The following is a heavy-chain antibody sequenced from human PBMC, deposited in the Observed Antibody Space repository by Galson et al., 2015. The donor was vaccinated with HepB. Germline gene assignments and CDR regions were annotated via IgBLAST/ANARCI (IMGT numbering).Heavy chain of an antibody. D-gene: IGHD3-10*01. CDR3: AQSTWIGGMGYFDY. J-gene: IGHJ4*02. CDR2: IYWDDDK. CDR1: GFSLTTSGVG. V-gene: IGHV2-5*02. Sequence: PALVKPTQTHTLACTFSGFSLTTSGVGVGWIRQPPGKALEWLALIYWDDDKRYSPSLKSRLTIAKDTSENQVVLTMTNMDPVDTATYYCAQSTWIGGMGYFDYWGQGTLITVSS.